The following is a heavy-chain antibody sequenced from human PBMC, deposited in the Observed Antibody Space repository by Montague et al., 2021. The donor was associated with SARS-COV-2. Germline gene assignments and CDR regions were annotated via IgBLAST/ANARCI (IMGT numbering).Heavy chain of an antibody. CDR2: ISYDGSNK. J-gene: IGHJ6*02. D-gene: IGHD3-9*01. CDR3: ARDPRYYDILTGYFLTDNSFFMLGGMDV. Sequence: SLRLSCAAPGFTFSSYAMHWVRQAPGKGLEWVAVISYDGSNKYYADSVKGRFTISRDNSKNTLYLQMNSLRAEDTAVYYCARDPRYYDILTGYFLTDNSFFMLGGMDVWGQGTTVTVSS. CDR1: GFTFSSYA. V-gene: IGHV3-30-3*01.